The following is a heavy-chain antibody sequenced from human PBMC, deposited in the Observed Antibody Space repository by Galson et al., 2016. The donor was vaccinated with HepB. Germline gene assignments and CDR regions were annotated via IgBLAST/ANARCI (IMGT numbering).Heavy chain of an antibody. J-gene: IGHJ4*02. V-gene: IGHV3-21*04. Sequence: SLRLSCAASGFMFNYYSMNWVRQAPGKGLEWVSSITNNGNDKYYADSAKGRFTISRDNSKNTLYLQMNSLRAEDTAVYYCAKAQGWLRLNFWYYFDYWGQGTLVTVSS. CDR2: ITNNGNDK. CDR1: GFMFNYYS. CDR3: AKAQGWLRLNFWYYFDY. D-gene: IGHD5-12*01.